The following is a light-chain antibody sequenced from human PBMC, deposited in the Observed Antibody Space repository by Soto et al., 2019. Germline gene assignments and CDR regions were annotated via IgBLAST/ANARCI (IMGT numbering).Light chain of an antibody. CDR1: STDVGAYNY. Sequence: QSVLTQPASVSGSPGQSITISCSGTSTDVGAYNYVSWYQHHPGKTPKLMIYEVSNRPSGISDRFSGSKSGNTASLTISGLQAEDEADYYCNSYTFYNLVVFGGGTKVTVL. J-gene: IGLJ3*02. CDR2: EVS. CDR3: NSYTFYNLVV. V-gene: IGLV2-14*01.